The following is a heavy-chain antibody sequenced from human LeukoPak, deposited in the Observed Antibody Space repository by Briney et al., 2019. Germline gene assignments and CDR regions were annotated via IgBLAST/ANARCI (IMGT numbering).Heavy chain of an antibody. CDR3: ARVLPLTGTASGYYMDV. CDR1: GGTFSSYA. Sequence: ASVKVSCKASGGTFSSYAISWVRQAPGQGLEWMGGIIPIFGTANYAQKFQGRVTITADESTSTAYMELSSLRSEDTAVYYCARVLPLTGTASGYYMDVWGKGTTVTVSS. J-gene: IGHJ6*03. D-gene: IGHD1-7*01. V-gene: IGHV1-69*01. CDR2: IIPIFGTA.